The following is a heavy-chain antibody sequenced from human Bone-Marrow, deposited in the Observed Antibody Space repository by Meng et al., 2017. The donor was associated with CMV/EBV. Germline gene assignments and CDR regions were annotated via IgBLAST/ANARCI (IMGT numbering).Heavy chain of an antibody. J-gene: IGHJ6*02. V-gene: IGHV4-4*02. CDR1: GGSITSSNW. D-gene: IGHD3-10*01. Sequence: GSLRLSCAVSGGSITSSNWWSWVRQPPGKGLEWIGEIHHSGSTNYNPSLKSRVTISVDTSKNQFSLKLSSVTAADTAVYYCARLSGGSGSGDYYYYYGMDVWGQGTTVTVSS. CDR2: IHHSGST. CDR3: ARLSGGSGSGDYYYYYGMDV.